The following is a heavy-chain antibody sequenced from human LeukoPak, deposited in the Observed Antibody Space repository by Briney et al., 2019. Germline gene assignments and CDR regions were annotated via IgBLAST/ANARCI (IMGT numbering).Heavy chain of an antibody. CDR2: INPNSGGT. CDR1: GYTFTGYY. Sequence: GASVKVSCKASGYTFTGYYMHWVRQAPGQGLEWMGWINPNSGGTNYAQKFQGRVTMTRDTSISTAYMELSRLRSDDTAVYYCARDLKYSSPGVDYWGQGTLVTVSS. D-gene: IGHD6-6*01. V-gene: IGHV1-2*02. J-gene: IGHJ4*02. CDR3: ARDLKYSSPGVDY.